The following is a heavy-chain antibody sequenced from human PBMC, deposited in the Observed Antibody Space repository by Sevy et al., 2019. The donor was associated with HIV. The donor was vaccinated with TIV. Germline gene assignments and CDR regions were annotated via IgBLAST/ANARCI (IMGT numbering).Heavy chain of an antibody. Sequence: ASVKVSCKVSGYTLTGLSMHWVRQAPGKGLEWMGRFDPEDGETIYAQNFQGRVTLTEDTYRDTAYMELSNLRYEDTAVYYCATAREYYQDSSGYLDFWGQGTLVTVSS. J-gene: IGHJ4*02. V-gene: IGHV1-24*01. CDR1: GYTLTGLS. D-gene: IGHD3-22*01. CDR3: ATAREYYQDSSGYLDF. CDR2: FDPEDGET.